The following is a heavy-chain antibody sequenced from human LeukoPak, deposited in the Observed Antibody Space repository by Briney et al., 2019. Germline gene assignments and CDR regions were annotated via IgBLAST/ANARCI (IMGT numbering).Heavy chain of an antibody. V-gene: IGHV3-48*04. J-gene: IGHJ4*02. CDR3: AAKHSSWYSGFDY. CDR1: GFTFSSYS. Sequence: GGSLRLSCAASGFTFSSYSMNWVRQAPGKGLEWVSYISSSGSTINYADSVKGRFTISRDNAKNSLYLQMNSLRAEDTAVYYCAAKHSSWYSGFDYWGQGTLVTVSS. CDR2: ISSSGSTI. D-gene: IGHD6-13*01.